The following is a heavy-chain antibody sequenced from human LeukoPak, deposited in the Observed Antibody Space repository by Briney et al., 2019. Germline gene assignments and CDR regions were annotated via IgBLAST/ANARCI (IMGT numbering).Heavy chain of an antibody. V-gene: IGHV4-59*11. D-gene: IGHD5-12*01. CDR3: ARAGPSGYDYYFDY. CDR2: RNHIGTS. CDR1: GGSISSHY. J-gene: IGHJ4*02. Sequence: SETLSLTCTVSGGSISSHYWSWIRQSPGRGLEWIACRNHIGTSYYNPSLKSRVTMSIDTSKNQFSLNLSSVTAADTAVYYCARAGPSGYDYYFDYWGQGALVTVSS.